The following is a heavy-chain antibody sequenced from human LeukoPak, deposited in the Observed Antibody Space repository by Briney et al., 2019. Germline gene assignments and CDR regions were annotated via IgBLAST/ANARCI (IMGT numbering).Heavy chain of an antibody. Sequence: SETQSLTCAVSGGSISSGGYSWSWIRQPPGKGLEWIGYIYHSGITYYNPSLKSRVTMSLDRSKNQFSLKLTSVTAADTAVYYCARRVVAIFYFDYWGQGALVTVSS. CDR1: GGSISSGGYS. CDR2: IYHSGIT. V-gene: IGHV4-30-2*01. CDR3: ARRVVAIFYFDY. D-gene: IGHD3-3*01. J-gene: IGHJ4*02.